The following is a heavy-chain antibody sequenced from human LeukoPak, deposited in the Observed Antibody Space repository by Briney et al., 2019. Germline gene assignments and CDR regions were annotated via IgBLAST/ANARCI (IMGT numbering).Heavy chain of an antibody. Sequence: SVKVSCKASGGTFSSYAISWVRQAPGQGLEWMGGIIPIFGTANYAQKFQGRVTITTDESTSTAYIELSSLRSEDTAVYYCARDIMITFGGVIVNSAFDIWGQGTMVTVSS. J-gene: IGHJ3*02. V-gene: IGHV1-69*05. D-gene: IGHD3-16*02. CDR2: IIPIFGTA. CDR3: ARDIMITFGGVIVNSAFDI. CDR1: GGTFSSYA.